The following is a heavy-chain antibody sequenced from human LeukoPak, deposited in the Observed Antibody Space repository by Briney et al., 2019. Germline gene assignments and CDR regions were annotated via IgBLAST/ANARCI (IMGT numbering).Heavy chain of an antibody. Sequence: PGGSLRLPCAASGFXFSSYAISWVRQAPGKGLEWVSAISGSGGSTYYADSVKGRFTISRDNSKNTLYLQMNSLRAEDTAVYYCAKVLRMGYYGSGSYSSVDYWGQGTLVTVSS. CDR2: ISGSGGST. J-gene: IGHJ4*02. D-gene: IGHD3-10*01. CDR1: GFXFSSYA. V-gene: IGHV3-23*01. CDR3: AKVLRMGYYGSGSYSSVDY.